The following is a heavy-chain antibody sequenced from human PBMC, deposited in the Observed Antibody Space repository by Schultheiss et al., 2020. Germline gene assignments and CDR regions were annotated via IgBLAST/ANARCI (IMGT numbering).Heavy chain of an antibody. CDR2: IYYSGST. CDR1: GGSVKDYY. J-gene: IGHJ4*02. CDR3: AREYYYDSSGYLYYFDY. D-gene: IGHD3-22*01. Sequence: SETLSLTCNVSGGSVKDYYWSWIRQSPGKGLEWIGYIYYSGSTYYNPSLKSRVTISVDTSKNQFSLKLSSVTAADTAVYYCAREYYYDSSGYLYYFDYWGQGTLVTVSS. V-gene: IGHV4-59*02.